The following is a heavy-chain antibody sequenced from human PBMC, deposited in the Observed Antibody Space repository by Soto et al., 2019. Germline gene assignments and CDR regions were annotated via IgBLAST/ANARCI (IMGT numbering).Heavy chain of an antibody. J-gene: IGHJ6*02. D-gene: IGHD6-6*01. CDR3: ARLFSGYSSSSSYYYYGMDV. Sequence: SETLSLTCTVSGGSISSRSYYWGWIRQPPGKGLEWIGSIYYSGSTYYNPSLKSRVTISVDTSKNQFSLKLSSVTAADTAVYYCARLFSGYSSSSSYYYYGMDVWGQGTTVTVSS. CDR2: IYYSGST. V-gene: IGHV4-39*01. CDR1: GGSISSRSYY.